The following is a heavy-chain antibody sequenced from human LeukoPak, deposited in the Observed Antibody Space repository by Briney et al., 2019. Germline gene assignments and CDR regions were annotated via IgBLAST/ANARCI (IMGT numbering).Heavy chain of an antibody. CDR3: ARVYGSGSYEYNWFDP. D-gene: IGHD3-10*01. V-gene: IGHV4-34*01. Sequence: SETLSLTCAVYGGSFSGYYWSWIRQPPGKGLEWIGEINHSGSTNYNPSLKSRVTISVDTYKNQFSLKLSSVTAADTAVYYCARVYGSGSYEYNWFDPWGQGTLVTVSS. J-gene: IGHJ5*02. CDR1: GGSFSGYY. CDR2: INHSGST.